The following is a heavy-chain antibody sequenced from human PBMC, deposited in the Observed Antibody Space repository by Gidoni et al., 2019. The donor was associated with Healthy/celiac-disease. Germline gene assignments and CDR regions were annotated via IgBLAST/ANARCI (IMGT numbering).Heavy chain of an antibody. CDR1: GVSISSSNW. V-gene: IGHV4-4*02. J-gene: IGHJ5*02. CDR3: ARGTPTDWFDP. CDR2: IYHSGRT. D-gene: IGHD4-17*01. Sequence: QVQLQESGPGLVKPSGTLSLTCAVSGVSISSSNWWSWVRQPPGKGLEWIGEIYHSGRTNYNPSLKSRVTISVDKSNNQFSLKLSSVTAADTAVYYGARGTPTDWFDPWGQGTLVTVSS.